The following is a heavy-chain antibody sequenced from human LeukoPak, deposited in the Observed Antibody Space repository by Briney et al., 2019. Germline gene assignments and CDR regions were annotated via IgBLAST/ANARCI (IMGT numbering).Heavy chain of an antibody. Sequence: PGGSLRLSCAASGFTFSTYWMHWVRQAPGKGLEWLAVISHEGSFQNYADSVRGRFTVSKDNSKNMAYLQMNSLRPDDTAVYFCARTREKWQVLDYWGQGTLVTVSS. V-gene: IGHV3-30*03. D-gene: IGHD6-19*01. CDR2: ISHEGSFQ. J-gene: IGHJ4*02. CDR3: ARTREKWQVLDY. CDR1: GFTFSTYW.